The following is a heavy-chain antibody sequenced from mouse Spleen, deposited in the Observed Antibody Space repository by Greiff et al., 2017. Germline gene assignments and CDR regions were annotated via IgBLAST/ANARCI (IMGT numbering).Heavy chain of an antibody. CDR2: IYPRDGST. D-gene: IGHD1-1*01. Sequence: QVQLQQSDAELVKPGASVKISCKVSGYTFTDHTIHWMKQKPVQGLEWIGYIYPRDGSTKYNEKFKGKATLTADKSSSTAYMQLNSLTSEDSAVYFCARKKEILLSPFAYWGQGTLVTVSA. CDR3: ARKKEILLSPFAY. V-gene: IGHV1-78*01. CDR1: GYTFTDHT. J-gene: IGHJ3*01.